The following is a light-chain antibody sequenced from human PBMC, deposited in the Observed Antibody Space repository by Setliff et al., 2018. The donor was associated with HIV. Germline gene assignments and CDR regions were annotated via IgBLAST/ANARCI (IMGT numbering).Light chain of an antibody. Sequence: EIVLTQSPGTLSLSPGDRATLSCRASQSVSSNYLAWYQQKPGQAPRLLVFGASSRATGIPARFSGSGSGTDFTLTISGLEPEDFAVYYCQQFGSSPLTFGGGTKVDIK. V-gene: IGKV3-20*01. CDR1: QSVSSNY. J-gene: IGKJ4*01. CDR2: GAS. CDR3: QQFGSSPLT.